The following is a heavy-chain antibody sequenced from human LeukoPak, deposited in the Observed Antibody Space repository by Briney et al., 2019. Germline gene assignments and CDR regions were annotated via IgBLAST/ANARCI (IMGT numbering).Heavy chain of an antibody. CDR3: ARDRVIMVRGITSFDP. J-gene: IGHJ5*02. V-gene: IGHV3-23*01. CDR2: ISGSGGST. Sequence: GGSLRLSCAAPGFTFSSYGMSWVRQAPGKGLEWVSAISGSGGSTFYAESVKGRFTISRDNSKSTLYLQMNSLRVEDTAVYYCARDRVIMVRGITSFDPWGQGALVTVSS. CDR1: GFTFSSYG. D-gene: IGHD3-10*01.